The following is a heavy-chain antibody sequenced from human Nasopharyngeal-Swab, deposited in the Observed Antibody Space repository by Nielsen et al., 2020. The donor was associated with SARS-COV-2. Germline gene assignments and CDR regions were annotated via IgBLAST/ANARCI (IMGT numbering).Heavy chain of an antibody. D-gene: IGHD6-13*01. J-gene: IGHJ4*02. CDR2: ISHDGSKK. V-gene: IGHV3-30*04. CDR3: ARDGSSWYEGYYCDN. CDR1: GFTFSSYA. Sequence: GGSLRLSCAASGFTFSSYAMHWVRQAPGKGLEWVAVISHDGSKKYYGDSVGGRFIISRDNSKNTLYLQMNSLRAEDTAVYYCARDGSSWYEGYYCDNWGQGTLVTVSS.